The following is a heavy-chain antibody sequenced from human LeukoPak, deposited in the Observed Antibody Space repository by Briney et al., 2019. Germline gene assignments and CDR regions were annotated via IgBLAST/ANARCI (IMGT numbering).Heavy chain of an antibody. CDR3: AGDTRWLVRIYGMDV. CDR1: GFTFSSYS. V-gene: IGHV3-21*01. CDR2: ISSSSSYI. J-gene: IGHJ6*02. D-gene: IGHD6-19*01. Sequence: GGSLRLSCVASGFTFSSYSMNWVRQAPGKGLEWVSSISSSSSYIYYADSVKGRFTISRDNAKNSLYLQMNSLRAEDTAVYCCAGDTRWLVRIYGMDVWGQGTTVTVSS.